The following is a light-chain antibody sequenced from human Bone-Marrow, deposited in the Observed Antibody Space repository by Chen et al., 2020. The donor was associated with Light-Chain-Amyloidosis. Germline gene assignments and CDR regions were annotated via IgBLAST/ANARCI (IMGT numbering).Light chain of an antibody. CDR3: QSADSSGTYEVI. CDR2: RDT. J-gene: IGLJ2*01. CDR1: DLPTKY. V-gene: IGLV3-25*03. Sequence: YELTQPPSVSVSPGQPARITCSGDDLPTKYAYWYQQKPGQAPVLVIHRDTERPSGISERFSGSSSGTTATLTISGVQAEDEADYHCQSADSSGTYEVIFGGGTKLTVL.